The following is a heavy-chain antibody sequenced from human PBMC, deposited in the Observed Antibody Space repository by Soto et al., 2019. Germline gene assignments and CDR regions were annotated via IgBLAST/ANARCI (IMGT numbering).Heavy chain of an antibody. CDR3: ARDAYYDSSSYLH. Sequence: PSETLSLTCTVSGGSISSYYWSWIQQPAGKGLEWIGRIYTSGSTNYNPSLKSRVTMSVDTTKNQYSLKLSSVTAADTAVYYCARDAYYDSSSYLHWGRGTLVTVSS. V-gene: IGHV4-4*07. J-gene: IGHJ4*02. D-gene: IGHD3-22*01. CDR2: IYTSGST. CDR1: GGSISSYY.